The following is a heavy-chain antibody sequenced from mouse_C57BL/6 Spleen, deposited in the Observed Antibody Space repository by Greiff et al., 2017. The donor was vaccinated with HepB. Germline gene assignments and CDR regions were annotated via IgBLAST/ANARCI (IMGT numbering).Heavy chain of an antibody. D-gene: IGHD1-1*01. CDR1: GYAFSSSW. CDR2: IYPGDGDT. Sequence: QVQLQQSGPELVKPGASVKISCKASGYAFSSSWMNWVKQRPGKGLEWIGRIYPGDGDTNYNQKFKGKATLTVDTSSSTAYMQLSSLTSEDSAVYYCARSLDYGSSYWGQGTTLTVSS. V-gene: IGHV1-82*01. CDR3: ARSLDYGSSY. J-gene: IGHJ2*01.